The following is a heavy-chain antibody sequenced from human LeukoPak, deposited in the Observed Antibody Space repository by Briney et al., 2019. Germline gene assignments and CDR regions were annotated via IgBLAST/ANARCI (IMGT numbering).Heavy chain of an antibody. Sequence: SETLSLTCAVYGGSFSGYYWSWIRQPPGKGLEWIGEINHSGSTNYNPSLKSQVTISVDTSKNQFSLKLSSVTAADTAVYYCARGLRTGTTGECAFDIWGQGTMVTVSS. V-gene: IGHV4-34*01. D-gene: IGHD1-1*01. CDR1: GGSFSGYY. J-gene: IGHJ3*02. CDR3: ARGLRTGTTGECAFDI. CDR2: INHSGST.